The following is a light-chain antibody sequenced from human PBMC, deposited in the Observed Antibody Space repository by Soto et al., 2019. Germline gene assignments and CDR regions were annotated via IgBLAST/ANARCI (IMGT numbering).Light chain of an antibody. Sequence: QSVLTQPASVSWSRGQSITISCTGKSSEVGGYKYVSWYQQDPGKAPKLMIYDVSNRPSGGSHRFSGSKSGNTASLTISGLQAEDEADYYCSSYTSSSTLGYVFGTGTKVTVL. CDR2: DVS. J-gene: IGLJ1*01. CDR1: SSEVGGYKY. V-gene: IGLV2-14*01. CDR3: SSYTSSSTLGYV.